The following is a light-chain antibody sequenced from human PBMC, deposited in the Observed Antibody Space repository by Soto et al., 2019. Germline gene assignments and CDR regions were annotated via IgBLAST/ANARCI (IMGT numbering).Light chain of an antibody. CDR2: GAS. Sequence: IVVTQSAATLSVSTGERATLSCRASQSVSINLAWYQQKLGQAPRLLIDGASTRATGIPARFSGSGSGTEFTLTISSLQSEDFAVYYCQQYNNWPRWTFGQGTKVDI. V-gene: IGKV3-15*01. J-gene: IGKJ1*01. CDR3: QQYNNWPRWT. CDR1: QSVSIN.